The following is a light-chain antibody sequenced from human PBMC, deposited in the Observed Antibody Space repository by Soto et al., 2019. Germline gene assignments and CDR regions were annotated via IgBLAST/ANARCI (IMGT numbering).Light chain of an antibody. Sequence: EIVMTQSPATLSVSPGERATLSCRASQSVSSNLVWYQQKPGQAPRLLIYGASTRATGIPARFSGSGSGTEFTLTISRLEPEDFAVYYCQQYGSSPLTFGGGTKVDIK. V-gene: IGKV3-15*01. CDR3: QQYGSSPLT. CDR2: GAS. CDR1: QSVSSN. J-gene: IGKJ4*01.